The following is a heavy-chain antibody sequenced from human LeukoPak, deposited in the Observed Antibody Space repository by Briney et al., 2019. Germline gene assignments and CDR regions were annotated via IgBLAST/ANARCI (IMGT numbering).Heavy chain of an antibody. CDR3: AKGRVVVAANWFDP. CDR1: GFSFSSYA. V-gene: IGHV3-23*01. J-gene: IGHJ5*02. CDR2: ISGSGVTT. D-gene: IGHD2-15*01. Sequence: PGGSLRLSCAASGFSFSSYALNWVRQAPGAGLEWVSGISGSGVTTNYADSVRGRFIISRDNSKNTLYLQMKSLRAEDTAVYYCAKGRVVVAANWFDPWGQGTLVTVSS.